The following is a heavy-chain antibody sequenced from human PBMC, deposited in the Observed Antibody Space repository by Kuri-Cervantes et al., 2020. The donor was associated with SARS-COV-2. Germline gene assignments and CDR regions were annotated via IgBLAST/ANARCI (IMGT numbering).Heavy chain of an antibody. D-gene: IGHD2-2*01. V-gene: IGHV4-39*01. CDR1: GDSIATENSY. CDR2: ISYSGRS. J-gene: IGHJ6*03. CDR3: ARGREGAVPATILGLGFFLYFSMDV. Sequence: SETLSLTCTVSGDSIATENSYWAWIRQPPEKGLEVIGTISYSGRSNYNPSLESRITMSLDTSKNQFSLKLNSVTAADTAMYYCARGREGAVPATILGLGFFLYFSMDVWGKGTSVTVSS.